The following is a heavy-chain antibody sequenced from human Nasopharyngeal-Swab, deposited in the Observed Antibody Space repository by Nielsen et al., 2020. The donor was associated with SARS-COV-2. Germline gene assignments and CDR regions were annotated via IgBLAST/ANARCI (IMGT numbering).Heavy chain of an antibody. V-gene: IGHV4-39*01. J-gene: IGHJ6*02. Sequence: VRQMPGKGLEWIGSIYYSGSTYYNPSLKSRVTISVDTSKNQFSLKLSSVTAADTAVYYCARGSDYDFWSGYYYGMDVWGQGTTVTVSS. CDR3: ARGSDYDFWSGYYYGMDV. D-gene: IGHD3-3*01. CDR2: IYYSGST.